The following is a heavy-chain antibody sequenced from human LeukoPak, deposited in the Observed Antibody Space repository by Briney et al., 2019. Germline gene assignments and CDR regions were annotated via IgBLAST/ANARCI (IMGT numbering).Heavy chain of an antibody. CDR2: ISRSGVAT. D-gene: IGHD2-15*01. Sequence: GGSLRLSCAASGFTFTSFAMSWVRQAPGKGLEWVSTISRSGVATYYANSVKGRFTISRDTSRSTLYLQMNSLRAEDAAVYYCAKAPVTSCRGAFCYPFDYWGQGTLVTVSS. CDR3: AKAPVTSCRGAFCYPFDY. J-gene: IGHJ4*02. V-gene: IGHV3-23*01. CDR1: GFTFTSFA.